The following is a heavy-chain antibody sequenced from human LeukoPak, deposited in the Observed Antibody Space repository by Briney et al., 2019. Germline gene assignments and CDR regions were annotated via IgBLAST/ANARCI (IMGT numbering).Heavy chain of an antibody. V-gene: IGHV3-30*02. CDR1: GFTFSTYG. D-gene: IGHD3-10*01. Sequence: SGGSLRLSCVASGFTFSTYGMHWVCQAPGKGLEWVTYIHYDGSITYYADSVKGRFTISRDTSKNTLYVQMNSLRVDDTALYYCVKGGKLQVGDDSWGQGILVTVSS. J-gene: IGHJ5*01. CDR2: IHYDGSIT. CDR3: VKGGKLQVGDDS.